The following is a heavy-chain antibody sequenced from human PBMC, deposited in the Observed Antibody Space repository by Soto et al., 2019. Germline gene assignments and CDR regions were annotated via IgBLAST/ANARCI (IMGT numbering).Heavy chain of an antibody. Sequence: ASVKVSCKASGYTFTSYAMHWVRQAPGQRLEWMGWINAGNGNTKYSQKFQGRVTITRDTSASTAYMELSSLRSEDTAVYYCARASSGYYPYYFDYWGQGTLVTVS. CDR2: INAGNGNT. V-gene: IGHV1-3*01. CDR3: ARASSGYYPYYFDY. D-gene: IGHD3-22*01. J-gene: IGHJ4*02. CDR1: GYTFTSYA.